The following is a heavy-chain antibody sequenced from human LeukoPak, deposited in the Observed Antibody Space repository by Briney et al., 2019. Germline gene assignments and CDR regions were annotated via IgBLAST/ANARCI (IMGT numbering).Heavy chain of an antibody. D-gene: IGHD2-15*01. J-gene: IGHJ3*02. CDR2: ISGSGGST. CDR1: GFTFSSYA. CDR3: AKGYCSGGSCYSGSLDAFDI. Sequence: GGSLRLSCAASGFTFSSYAMSWVRQAPGKGLEWVSAISGSGGSTYYADSVKGRFTISRDNSKNTLYLQMNSLRAEDTAVYYCAKGYCSGGSCYSGSLDAFDIWGQGTMVTVSS. V-gene: IGHV3-23*01.